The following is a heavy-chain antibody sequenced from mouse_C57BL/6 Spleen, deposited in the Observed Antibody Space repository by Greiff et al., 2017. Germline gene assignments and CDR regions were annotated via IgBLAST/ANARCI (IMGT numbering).Heavy chain of an antibody. CDR1: GYTFTSYW. V-gene: IGHV1-50*01. J-gene: IGHJ2*01. CDR2: IDPSDSYT. D-gene: IGHD2-2*01. Sequence: QVHVKQPGAELVKPGASVKLSCKASGYTFTSYWMQWVKQRPGQGLEWIGEIDPSDSYTNYNQKFKGKATLTVDTSSSTAYMQLSSLTSEDSAVYYCARMRDGVTTRVDYWGQGTTLTVSS. CDR3: ARMRDGVTTRVDY.